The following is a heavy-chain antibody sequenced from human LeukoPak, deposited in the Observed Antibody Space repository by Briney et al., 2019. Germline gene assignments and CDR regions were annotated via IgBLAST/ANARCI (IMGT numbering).Heavy chain of an antibody. Sequence: SVKVSCKASGFTFTSSAVQWVRQARGQRLEWIGWIVVGSGNTNHAQKFQERVTMTRDTSISTAYMELSRLRSDDTAVYYCAREAVAGDFDYWGQGTLVTVSS. CDR3: AREAVAGDFDY. V-gene: IGHV1-58*01. J-gene: IGHJ4*02. D-gene: IGHD6-19*01. CDR2: IVVGSGNT. CDR1: GFTFTSSA.